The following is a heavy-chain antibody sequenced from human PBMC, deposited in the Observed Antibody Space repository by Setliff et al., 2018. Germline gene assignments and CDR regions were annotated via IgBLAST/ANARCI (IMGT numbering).Heavy chain of an antibody. CDR2: ISGYNSNT. D-gene: IGHD5-18*01. J-gene: IGHJ4*02. V-gene: IGHV1-18*01. CDR1: GFTFKTYS. Sequence: ASVKVSCKASGFTFKTYSFSWIRQAPGQGLEWVGWISGYNSNTIYAQNFQGRVTMTTDASTNTAYMELRSLGSDDTAVYYCATFRGYTYGYDYWGQGTLGTVSS. CDR3: ATFRGYTYGYDY.